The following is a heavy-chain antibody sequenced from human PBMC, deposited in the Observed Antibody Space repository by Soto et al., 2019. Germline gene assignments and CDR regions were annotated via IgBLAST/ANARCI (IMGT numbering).Heavy chain of an antibody. CDR3: ARQSESTGYFYGWFDP. D-gene: IGHD3-9*01. CDR1: GGSINSRGYY. J-gene: IGHJ5*02. Sequence: SETLSLTCTVSGGSINSRGYYWTWIRQHPGKGLEWIGNIYYSGSIHFNPSLKSRLTMLVDTSENQFSLKLTSVTAADTAVYYCARQSESTGYFYGWFDPWGQGTLVT. V-gene: IGHV4-31*03. CDR2: IYYSGSI.